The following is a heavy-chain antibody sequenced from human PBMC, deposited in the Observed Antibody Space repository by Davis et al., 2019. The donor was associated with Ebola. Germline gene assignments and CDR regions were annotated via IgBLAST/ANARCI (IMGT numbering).Heavy chain of an antibody. Sequence: GESLKISCAASGFTFSDYWITWVRQAPGKGLEWVANVKLDGSERYYVDSVKGRFTISRDNAKNSLYLQMNSLRAEDTGVYYCAREGPYSGYGQDFDYWGQGTLVTVSS. V-gene: IGHV3-7*01. D-gene: IGHD5-12*01. CDR2: VKLDGSER. CDR3: AREGPYSGYGQDFDY. J-gene: IGHJ4*02. CDR1: GFTFSDYW.